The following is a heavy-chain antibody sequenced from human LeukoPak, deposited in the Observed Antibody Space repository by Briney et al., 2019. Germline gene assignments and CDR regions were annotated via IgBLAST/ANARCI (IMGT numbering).Heavy chain of an antibody. J-gene: IGHJ4*02. CDR3: AREPTYSSSSGGPWEPQGYFDY. Sequence: SVKVSCKASGGTFSSYAISWVRQAPGQGLEWMGGIIPIFGTANYAQKFQGRVTITTDESTSTAYMELSSLRSEDTAVYYCAREPTYSSSSGGPWEPQGYFDYWGQGTLVTVSS. CDR1: GGTFSSYA. V-gene: IGHV1-69*05. CDR2: IIPIFGTA. D-gene: IGHD6-6*01.